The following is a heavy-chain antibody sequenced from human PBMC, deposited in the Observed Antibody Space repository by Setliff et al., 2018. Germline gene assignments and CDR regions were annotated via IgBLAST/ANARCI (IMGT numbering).Heavy chain of an antibody. CDR2: IYYSGST. D-gene: IGHD6-19*01. V-gene: IGHV4-39*01. Sequence: SETLSLTCTVSGGSISSYYWGWIRQPPGKGLEWIGSIYYSGSTYYNPSLKSRVTISVDTSKNQFSLKLSSVTAADTAVYYCARSAEKYSSGWYQGFDYWGQGTLVTVSS. J-gene: IGHJ4*02. CDR3: ARSAEKYSSGWYQGFDY. CDR1: GGSISSYY.